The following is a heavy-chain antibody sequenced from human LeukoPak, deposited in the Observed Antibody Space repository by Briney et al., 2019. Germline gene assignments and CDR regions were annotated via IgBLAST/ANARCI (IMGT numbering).Heavy chain of an antibody. V-gene: IGHV3-23*01. CDR1: GFTFSSYA. CDR2: ISGSGGST. J-gene: IGHJ4*02. CDR3: AKEMVPRFGMVRGVISY. D-gene: IGHD3-10*01. Sequence: GGSLRLSCAASGFTFSSYAMTWVRQAPGKGLEWVSAISGSGGSTYYADSVKGRFTISRDNSKNTLYLQMNSLRAEDTAVYYCAKEMVPRFGMVRGVISYWGQGTLVTVSS.